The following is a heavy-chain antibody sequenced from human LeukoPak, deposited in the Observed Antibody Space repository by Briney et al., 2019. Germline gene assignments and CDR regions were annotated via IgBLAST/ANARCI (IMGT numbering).Heavy chain of an antibody. J-gene: IGHJ4*02. CDR3: ARDMITFGGVIVNYFDY. CDR1: IDSFTNYY. V-gene: IGHV4-34*01. D-gene: IGHD3-16*02. Sequence: SETLSLTCAVYIDSFTNYYWNWIRQTPGKGLEWIGEVNDSGGTNINPSLRSRVILSVDTSENQFSLKLSSVTAADTAVYYCARDMITFGGVIVNYFDYWGQGTLVTVSS. CDR2: VNDSGGT.